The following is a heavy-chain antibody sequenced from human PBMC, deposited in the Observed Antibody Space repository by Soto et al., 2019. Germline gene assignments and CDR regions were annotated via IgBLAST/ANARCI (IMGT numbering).Heavy chain of an antibody. Sequence: GESLKISCKGSGYSFTSYWIGWVRQMPGKGLEWMGIIYPGDSDTRYSPSFQGQVTISADKSISTAYLQWSSLKASDTAMYYCARRYYGSGSYIPYYFDYWGQGTLVTVSS. J-gene: IGHJ4*02. CDR2: IYPGDSDT. V-gene: IGHV5-51*01. CDR3: ARRYYGSGSYIPYYFDY. D-gene: IGHD3-10*01. CDR1: GYSFTSYW.